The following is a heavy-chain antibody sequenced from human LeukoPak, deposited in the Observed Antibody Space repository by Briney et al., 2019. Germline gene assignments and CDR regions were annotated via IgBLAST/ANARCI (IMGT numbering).Heavy chain of an antibody. J-gene: IGHJ4*02. Sequence: SETLSLTCTVSGGSISSSRYYWAWLRQPPGKGLEWIGSVFHTGTTDYNPSLNSRVTISIDTSKYQFSLNLGSVTAADSAFYYCAKYGSGTYWGQGTLVTVSS. CDR1: GGSISSSRYY. CDR3: AKYGSGTY. D-gene: IGHD3-10*01. CDR2: VFHTGTT. V-gene: IGHV4-39*01.